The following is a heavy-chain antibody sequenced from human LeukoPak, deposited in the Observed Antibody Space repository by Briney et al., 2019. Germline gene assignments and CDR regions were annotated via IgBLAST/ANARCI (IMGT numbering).Heavy chain of an antibody. CDR1: GFTVSSNH. CDR2: IYSGGST. V-gene: IGHV3-53*01. J-gene: IGHJ6*04. D-gene: IGHD2-21*01. Sequence: RSGGSLRLSCAASGFTVSSNHMSWVRQAPGKGLEWVSVIYSGGSTYYADSVKGRFTISRDNSKNTLYLQTNSLRAEDTAVYYCARAGDRPVLLYGMDVWGKGTTVTVSS. CDR3: ARAGDRPVLLYGMDV.